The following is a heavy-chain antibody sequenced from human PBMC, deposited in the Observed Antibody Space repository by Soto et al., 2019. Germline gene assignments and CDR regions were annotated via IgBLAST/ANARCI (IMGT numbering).Heavy chain of an antibody. D-gene: IGHD3-10*01. J-gene: IGHJ4*01. Sequence: GGSLRLSCSASGFTFISYAMYWVRQAPGKGLEYVSVISSNGGSTYYADSVKGRFTISRDNSKNTLYLQMSSLRAEDTAVYYWVKVGFTYYFDYGGKAP. CDR2: ISSNGGST. CDR1: GFTFISYA. V-gene: IGHV3-64D*06. CDR3: VKVGFTYYFD.